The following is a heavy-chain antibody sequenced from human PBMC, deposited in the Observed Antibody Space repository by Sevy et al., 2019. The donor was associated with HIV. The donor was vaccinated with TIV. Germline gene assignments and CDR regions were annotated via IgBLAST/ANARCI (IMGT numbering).Heavy chain of an antibody. CDR1: GYTFTDYY. Sequence: ASVKVSCKASGYTFTDYYMHWVRQAPGQGLEWMGWIDPNNGNSNSAQKFQGRLTLTSDMSISTAYMELSRLRSDDTAIYFCTRDDIYTHPWEFDWWSHGALVPVSS. V-gene: IGHV1-2*02. CDR2: IDPNNGNS. D-gene: IGHD1-26*01. CDR3: TRDDIYTHPWEFDW. J-gene: IGHJ4*01.